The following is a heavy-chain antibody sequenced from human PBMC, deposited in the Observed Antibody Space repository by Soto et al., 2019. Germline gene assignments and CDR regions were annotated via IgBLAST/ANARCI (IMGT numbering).Heavy chain of an antibody. CDR2: IIPIFGTA. J-gene: IGHJ4*02. V-gene: IGHV1-69*13. CDR3: ARDWRDSSGYHWSYFDY. Sequence: EASVKVSCKASGGTFSSYAISWVRQAPGQGLEWMGGIIPIFGTANYAQKFQGRVTITADESTSTAYMELSSLRSEDTAVYYCARDWRDSSGYHWSYFDYWGQGTLVTVSS. CDR1: GGTFSSYA. D-gene: IGHD3-22*01.